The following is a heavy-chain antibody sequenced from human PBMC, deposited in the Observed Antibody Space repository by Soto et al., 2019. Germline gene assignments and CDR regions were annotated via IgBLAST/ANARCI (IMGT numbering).Heavy chain of an antibody. CDR1: GGSFTGYY. Sequence: QVQLQQWGAGLLKPSETLSLTCAVSGGSFTGYYYSWIRQPPERGLEWIGEINHVGTTNYNPSLKSRVTISVDTSNNQVCLKLSSMTAADSAMYYCARGRTYFGSGSLNWFDPWAQGTLVTVSS. V-gene: IGHV4-34*01. D-gene: IGHD3-10*01. CDR3: ARGRTYFGSGSLNWFDP. CDR2: INHVGTT. J-gene: IGHJ5*02.